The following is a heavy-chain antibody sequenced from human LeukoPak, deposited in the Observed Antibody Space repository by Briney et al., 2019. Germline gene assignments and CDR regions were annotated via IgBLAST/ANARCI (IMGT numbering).Heavy chain of an antibody. CDR3: ARSVPYGTTWYGRSDC. J-gene: IGHJ4*02. CDR2: VRHERSTK. D-gene: IGHD6-13*01. CDR1: GFPFYSYW. Sequence: GGSLRLSCTASGFPFYSYWMTWVRQTPGKGLEGVANVRHERSTKYYVDSVKGRFTISRDNAMNSLYLQMASLRVEDTAIYYCARSVPYGTTWYGRSDCWGQGTQVTVSS. V-gene: IGHV3-7*03.